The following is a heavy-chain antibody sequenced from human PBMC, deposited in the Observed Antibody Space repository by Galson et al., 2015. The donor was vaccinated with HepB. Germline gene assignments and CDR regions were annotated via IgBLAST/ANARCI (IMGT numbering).Heavy chain of an antibody. D-gene: IGHD6-13*01. CDR1: GFTFSDYY. V-gene: IGHV3-11*05. CDR3: ARGGSSWYKRLYFDY. CDR2: ISSSSSYT. J-gene: IGHJ4*02. Sequence: SLRLSCAASGFTFSDYYMSWIRQAPGKGLEWVSYISSSSSYTNYADSVKGRFTISRDNAKNSLYLQMNSLRAEDTAVYYCARGGSSWYKRLYFDYWGQGTLVTVSS.